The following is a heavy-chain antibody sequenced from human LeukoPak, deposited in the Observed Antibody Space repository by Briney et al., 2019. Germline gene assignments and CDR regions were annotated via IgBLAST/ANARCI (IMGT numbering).Heavy chain of an antibody. Sequence: ETLSLTCTVSGGSISTEYWSWVRQAPGKGLEWVANIKEDGSEKHYVDSVRGRFTISRDNAKNSLYLQMNSLRAEDSAMYYCMRDFQGFWGLGTLVTVSS. V-gene: IGHV3-7*01. CDR2: IKEDGSEK. CDR1: GGSISTEY. CDR3: MRDFQGF. J-gene: IGHJ4*02.